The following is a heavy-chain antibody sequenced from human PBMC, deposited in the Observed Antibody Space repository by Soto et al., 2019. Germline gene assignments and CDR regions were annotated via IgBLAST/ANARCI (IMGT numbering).Heavy chain of an antibody. J-gene: IGHJ3*02. D-gene: IGHD2-15*01. V-gene: IGHV5-51*01. CDR2: IYPGDSDT. Sequence: GESLKISCKGSRSSFTSYWIGWVRQMPGKGLEWMGIIYPGDSDTRYSPSFQGQVTISADKSISTAYLQWSSLKASDTAMYYCARHYCSGGSCYWSAFDIWGQGTMVTVSS. CDR3: ARHYCSGGSCYWSAFDI. CDR1: RSSFTSYW.